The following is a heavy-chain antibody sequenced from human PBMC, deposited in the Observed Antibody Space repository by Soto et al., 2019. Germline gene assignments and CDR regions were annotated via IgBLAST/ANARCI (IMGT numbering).Heavy chain of an antibody. CDR3: ARHSVRFDP. CDR2: IYYSGST. J-gene: IGHJ5*02. V-gene: IGHV4-59*08. CDR1: GGSISSYY. Sequence: SETLSLTCTVSGGSISSYYWSWIRQPPGKGLEWIGYIYYSGSTSYNPSLKSRVTISVDTSKNQFSLKLSSVTAADTAVYYCARHSVRFDPWGQGTLVTVSS.